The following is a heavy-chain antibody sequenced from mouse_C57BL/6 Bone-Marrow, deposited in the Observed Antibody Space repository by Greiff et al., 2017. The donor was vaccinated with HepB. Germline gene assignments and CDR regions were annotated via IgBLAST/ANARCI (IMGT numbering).Heavy chain of an antibody. V-gene: IGHV1-15*01. CDR3: TRSDDGYYRYWFAY. CDR1: GYTFTDYE. CDR2: IDPETGGT. D-gene: IGHD2-3*01. J-gene: IGHJ3*01. Sequence: VYLVESGAELVRPGASVTLSCKASGYTFTDYEMHWVKQTPVHGLEWIGAIDPETGGTAYNQKFKGKAILTADKSSSTAYMELRSLTSEDSAVYYCTRSDDGYYRYWFAYWGQGTLVTVSA.